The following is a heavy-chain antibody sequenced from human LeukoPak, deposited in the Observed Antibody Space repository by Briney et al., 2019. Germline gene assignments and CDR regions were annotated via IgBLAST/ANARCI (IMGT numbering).Heavy chain of an antibody. J-gene: IGHJ4*02. CDR2: ISAYNGNT. CDR3: ARGGYSGYDRIRYFDY. CDR1: GYTFTSYG. Sequence: ASVKVSCKASGYTFTSYGISWVRQAPGQGLEWMGWISAYNGNTNYAQKLQGRVTMTTDTSTSTAYMELSSLRSEDTAVYYCARGGYSGYDRIRYFDYWGQGTLVTVSS. V-gene: IGHV1-18*01. D-gene: IGHD5-12*01.